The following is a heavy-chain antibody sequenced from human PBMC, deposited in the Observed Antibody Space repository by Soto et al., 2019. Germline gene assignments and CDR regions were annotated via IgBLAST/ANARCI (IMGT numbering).Heavy chain of an antibody. D-gene: IGHD3-22*01. CDR2: ISKDGGST. CDR1: GFMFSTYV. V-gene: IGHV3-30*03. Sequence: QVQLVESGGGVVQPGRSLRLSCAASGFMFSTYVMHWVRQAPGKGLEWVAGISKDGGSTHYADSAKGRLTISRDNSKNILYLQLNSLSAEDATVYYCATEDVSSVRAGTFQHWGQGTLVSVSS. CDR3: ATEDVSSVRAGTFQH. J-gene: IGHJ1*01.